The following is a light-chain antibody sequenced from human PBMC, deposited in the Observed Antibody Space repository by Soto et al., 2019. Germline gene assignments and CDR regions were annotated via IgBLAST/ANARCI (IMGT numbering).Light chain of an antibody. CDR3: GTWDSSLSAYV. CDR2: EVT. CDR1: SSDVGGYKY. J-gene: IGLJ1*01. V-gene: IGLV2-14*01. Sequence: QSALAQPASVSGSPGQSITISCTGTSSDVGGYKYVSWYQQHPGKAPKLMIYEVTNRPSGVSNRFSGSKSGNTASLTISGLQAEDEADSYCGTWDSSLSAYVFGTGTKVTVL.